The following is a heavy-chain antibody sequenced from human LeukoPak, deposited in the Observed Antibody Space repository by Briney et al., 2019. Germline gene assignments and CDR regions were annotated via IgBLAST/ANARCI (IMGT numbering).Heavy chain of an antibody. V-gene: IGHV4-39*07. D-gene: IGHD1-26*01. Sequence: PSETLSLTCTVSSGSISTSNYYWGWVRQPPGKALEWIGNIFYSGSTYYSPSLKSRVTISLDTSRNQFSLKLNSVTAADTAVYYCARVIVGALFDYWGQGTLVTVSS. CDR1: SGSISTSNYY. CDR3: ARVIVGALFDY. J-gene: IGHJ4*02. CDR2: IFYSGST.